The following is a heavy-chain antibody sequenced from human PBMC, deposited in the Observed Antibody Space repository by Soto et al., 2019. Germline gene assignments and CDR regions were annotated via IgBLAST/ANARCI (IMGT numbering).Heavy chain of an antibody. CDR1: RGTFSSYA. CDR3: AIPYYSNPFYYYYGMDV. Sequence: SVKVSCKASRGTFSSYAISLVRQAPGQGLEWMGGIIPIFGTANYAQKFQGRVTITADESTSTAYMELRSLRSEDTAVYYCAIPYYSNPFYYYYGMDVWGQGTTVTVSS. CDR2: IIPIFGTA. V-gene: IGHV1-69*13. D-gene: IGHD4-4*01. J-gene: IGHJ6*01.